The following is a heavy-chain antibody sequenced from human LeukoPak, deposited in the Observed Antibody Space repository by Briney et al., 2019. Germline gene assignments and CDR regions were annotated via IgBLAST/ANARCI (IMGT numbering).Heavy chain of an antibody. CDR2: ISSSGSTI. Sequence: GGSLRLSCAASGFTFRSFEMNWVRQAPGKGLEWVSSISSSGSTIYYADSVKGRLTISRDNAKSSLYLQMNSLRAEDTAIYYCAKVYAGTWYDKWGQGTLVTVSS. CDR3: AKVYAGTWYDK. J-gene: IGHJ5*02. CDR1: GFTFRSFE. D-gene: IGHD3-16*01. V-gene: IGHV3-48*03.